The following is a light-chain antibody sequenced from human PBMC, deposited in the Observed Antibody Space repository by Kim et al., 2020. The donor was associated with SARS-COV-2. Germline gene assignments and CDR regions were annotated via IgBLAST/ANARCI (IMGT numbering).Light chain of an antibody. Sequence: GQSVPISCTGTSSDVGAYNYVSWYQQHPGKAPKLMTYEVNKRPSGVPDRFSGSKSGNTASLTVSGLQAEDEADYYCSSYAGSNNWVFGEGTQLTVL. CDR1: SSDVGAYNY. V-gene: IGLV2-8*01. J-gene: IGLJ2*01. CDR2: EVN. CDR3: SSYAGSNNWV.